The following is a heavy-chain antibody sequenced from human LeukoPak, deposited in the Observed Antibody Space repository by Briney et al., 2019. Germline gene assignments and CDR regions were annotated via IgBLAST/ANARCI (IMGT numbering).Heavy chain of an antibody. J-gene: IGHJ4*02. Sequence: GGSLRLSCSASGFTFSSYAMHWVRQAPGKGLEYVSAISSNGGSTYYADSVKGRFTISRDNSKNTLYLQMGSLRAEDMAVYYCARGGLSGSYPLDYWGQGTLVTVSS. CDR1: GFTFSSYA. D-gene: IGHD1-26*01. V-gene: IGHV3-64*02. CDR3: ARGGLSGSYPLDY. CDR2: ISSNGGST.